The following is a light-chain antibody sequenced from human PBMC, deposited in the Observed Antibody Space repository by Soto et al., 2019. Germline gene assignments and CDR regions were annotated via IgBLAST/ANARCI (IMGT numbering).Light chain of an antibody. V-gene: IGLV2-8*01. CDR1: SSDVGGYNS. CDR2: EVN. J-gene: IGLJ2*01. CDR3: SSYAGNNNLL. Sequence: QSALTQPPSASGSPGQSVTISCTGTSSDVGGYNSVSWYQQHPGKAPKLMTYEVNKRPSGVPDRFSCSKSGNTASLTVSGLQAEDEADYYCSSYAGNNNLLFGGGTKLTVL.